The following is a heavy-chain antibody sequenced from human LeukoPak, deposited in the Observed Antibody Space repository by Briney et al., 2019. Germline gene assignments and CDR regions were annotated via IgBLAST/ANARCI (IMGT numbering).Heavy chain of an antibody. CDR3: ATYGGGDASVYDPHNYYNMDV. Sequence: GASVKVSCKASGVTFSSSGINWVRQAPGQGLEWMGGIIPMFATANYAQKFQGKVTITAGRSTSTSYMELSSLRSEDTAVYYCATYGGGDASVYDPHNYYNMDVWGKGTTVTVSS. D-gene: IGHD5/OR15-5a*01. CDR2: IIPMFATA. V-gene: IGHV1-69*06. J-gene: IGHJ6*03. CDR1: GVTFSSSG.